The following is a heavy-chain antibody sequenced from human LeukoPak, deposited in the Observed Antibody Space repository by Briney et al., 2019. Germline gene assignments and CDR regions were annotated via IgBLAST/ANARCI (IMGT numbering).Heavy chain of an antibody. D-gene: IGHD3-10*01. V-gene: IGHV4-34*01. CDR1: GGSFSRYL. CDR2: INHSGST. Sequence: SETLSLTCAVYGGSFSRYLWSWIRQPPGKGLEWIGEINHSGSTNYNPSLKSRVTISEDTSKNQFYLNLSSVTAADTAVYYCARRYYYNLGSFPFDFWGQGTLVTVSS. CDR3: ARRYYYNLGSFPFDF. J-gene: IGHJ4*02.